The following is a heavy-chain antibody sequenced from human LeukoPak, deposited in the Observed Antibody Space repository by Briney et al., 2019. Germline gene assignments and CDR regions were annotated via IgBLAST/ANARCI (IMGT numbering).Heavy chain of an antibody. CDR3: ARITAMASSGDFDY. CDR2: ISSSSSYI. V-gene: IGHV3-21*01. CDR1: GFTFSSYS. D-gene: IGHD5-18*01. J-gene: IGHJ4*02. Sequence: GGSLRLSCAASGFTFSSYSMNWVRQAPGKGPEWVSSISSSSSYIYYADSVKGRFTISRDNAKNSLYLQMNSLRAEDTAVYYCARITAMASSGDFDYWGQGTLVTVSS.